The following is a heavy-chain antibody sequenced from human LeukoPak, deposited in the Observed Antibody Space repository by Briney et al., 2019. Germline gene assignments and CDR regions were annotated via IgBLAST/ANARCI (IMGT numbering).Heavy chain of an antibody. V-gene: IGHV3-23*01. Sequence: GGSLRLSCAASGFTFNSYAMSWVRQAPGTGLEWVSTISGSGGSTYSADSVKGRFTISRDNAKNSLYLQMNSLRAEDTAVYYCARDPVVAEPKYYFDYWGQGTLVTVSS. CDR1: GFTFNSYA. CDR3: ARDPVVAEPKYYFDY. D-gene: IGHD2-15*01. J-gene: IGHJ4*02. CDR2: ISGSGGST.